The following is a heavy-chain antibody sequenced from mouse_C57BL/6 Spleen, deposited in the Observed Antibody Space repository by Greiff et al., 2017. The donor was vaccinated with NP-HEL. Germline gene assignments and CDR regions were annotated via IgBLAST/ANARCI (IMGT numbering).Heavy chain of an antibody. Sequence: QVQLQQSGAELVRPGTSVKMSCKASGYTFTNYWIGWAKQRPGHGLEWIGDIYPGGGYTNYNEKFKGKATLTADKSSSTAYMQFSSLTSEDSAIYYCARWDGYDWFAYWGQGTLVTVSA. CDR1: GYTFTNYW. CDR3: ARWDGYDWFAY. V-gene: IGHV1-63*01. D-gene: IGHD2-2*01. CDR2: IYPGGGYT. J-gene: IGHJ3*01.